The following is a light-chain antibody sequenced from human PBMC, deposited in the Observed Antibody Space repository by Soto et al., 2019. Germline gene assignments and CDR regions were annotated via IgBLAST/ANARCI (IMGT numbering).Light chain of an antibody. CDR3: QQYGSSPLWT. CDR2: DAS. V-gene: IGKV3-20*01. CDR1: QSVSSSY. J-gene: IGKJ1*01. Sequence: EIVLTQSPGTLSLSPGERATLSCSASQSVSSSYLAWDQQKPCQAPRLLIYDASSRATGIPDRFSGSGSGTDFTLTISRLEPEDVAVYYCQQYGSSPLWTCGQGTKVELK.